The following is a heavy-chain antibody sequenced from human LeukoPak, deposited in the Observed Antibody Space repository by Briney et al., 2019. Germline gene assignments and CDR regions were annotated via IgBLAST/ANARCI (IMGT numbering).Heavy chain of an antibody. Sequence: GGSLRLSCEASGFTFSSYAMSWVRQAPGKGLEWVSAISGSGGSTYYADSVKGRFTISRDNSKNTLYLQMNSLRAEDTAVYYCAKAAGLRYFDWLLLAFWGQGTLVTVSS. CDR3: AKAAGLRYFDWLLLAF. V-gene: IGHV3-23*01. J-gene: IGHJ4*02. D-gene: IGHD3-9*01. CDR2: ISGSGGST. CDR1: GFTFSSYA.